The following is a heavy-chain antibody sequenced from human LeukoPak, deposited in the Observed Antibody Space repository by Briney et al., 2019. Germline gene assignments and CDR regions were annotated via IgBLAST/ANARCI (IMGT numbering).Heavy chain of an antibody. Sequence: ASVKVSCKASGYTFTGYYMHWVRQAPGQGLEWMGWIKPNSGGTNYAQKFQGRVTMTRDTSISTAYMELSRLRSDDTAVYYCARDPQYYYGSGSYNYFDYWGQGTLVTVSS. CDR2: IKPNSGGT. D-gene: IGHD3-10*01. CDR1: GYTFTGYY. V-gene: IGHV1-2*02. J-gene: IGHJ4*02. CDR3: ARDPQYYYGSGSYNYFDY.